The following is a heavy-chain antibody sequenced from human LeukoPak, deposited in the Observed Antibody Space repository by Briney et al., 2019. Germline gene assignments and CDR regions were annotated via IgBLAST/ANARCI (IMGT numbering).Heavy chain of an antibody. CDR3: ARAGSPGWGVRAGYYRMDV. Sequence: SETLSLTCAVYGGSFSGYYWSWIRQPPGKGLEGIGEINHSGSTNYSPSLESRVTMSVDTSKKQFSLKLSSVTAADTAVYYCARAGSPGWGVRAGYYRMDVWGQGTTVSVSS. J-gene: IGHJ6*02. CDR1: GGSFSGYY. V-gene: IGHV4-34*01. D-gene: IGHD3-10*01. CDR2: INHSGST.